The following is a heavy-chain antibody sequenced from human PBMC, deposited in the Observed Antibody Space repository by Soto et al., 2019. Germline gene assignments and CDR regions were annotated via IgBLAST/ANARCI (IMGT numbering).Heavy chain of an antibody. CDR1: GITFSRHA. CDR3: ARDSRHFGLVPLDC. CDR2: IRTKDYGWTT. D-gene: IGHD3-3*01. Sequence: GGSLRLSCAASGITFSRHAMSWVRQAPGKGLEWVGIIRTKDYGWTTEYAASVKGRFTISRDDSKSIAYLQMNSLKSEDTALYYCARDSRHFGLVPLDCWGQETVFTVAS. V-gene: IGHV3-49*04. J-gene: IGHJ4*02.